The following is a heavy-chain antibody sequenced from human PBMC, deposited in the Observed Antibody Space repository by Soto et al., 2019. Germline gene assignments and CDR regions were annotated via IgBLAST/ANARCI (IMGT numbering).Heavy chain of an antibody. J-gene: IGHJ5*02. Sequence: GGSLRLPCAASGFTFSSYGMHWVRQAPGKGLEWVAVISYDGSNKYYADSVKGRFTISRDNSKNTLYLQMNSLRAEDTAVYYCATLGGYSSWFDPWGQGTLVTVSS. D-gene: IGHD2-21*01. CDR2: ISYDGSNK. CDR3: ATLGGYSSWFDP. CDR1: GFTFSSYG. V-gene: IGHV3-30*03.